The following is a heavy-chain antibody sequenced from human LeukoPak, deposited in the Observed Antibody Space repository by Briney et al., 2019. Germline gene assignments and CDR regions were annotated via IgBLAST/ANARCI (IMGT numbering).Heavy chain of an antibody. D-gene: IGHD3-22*01. V-gene: IGHV4-34*01. CDR2: INHSGST. J-gene: IGHJ6*03. CDR1: GGSFSGYY. Sequence: SETLSLTCAVYGGSFSGYYWSWIRQPPGKGLEWIGEINHSGSTNYNPSLKSRVTISVDTSKNQFSLKLSSVTAADTAVYYCARGIRYYDSSGYPKHYYYYYMDVWGKGTTVTVSS. CDR3: ARGIRYYDSSGYPKHYYYYYMDV.